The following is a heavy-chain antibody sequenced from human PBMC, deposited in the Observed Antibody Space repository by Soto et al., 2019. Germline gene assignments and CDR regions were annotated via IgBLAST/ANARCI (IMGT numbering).Heavy chain of an antibody. D-gene: IGHD3-10*01. V-gene: IGHV4-59*01. J-gene: IGHJ6*02. CDR3: ARDTYGSGSRHSYYYYYYGMDV. CDR1: GGSISSYY. Sequence: PSETLSLTCTVSGGSISSYYWSWIRQPPGKGLEWIGYIYYSGSTNYNPSLKSRVTISVDTSKNQFSLKLSSVTAADTAVYYCARDTYGSGSRHSYYYYYYGMDVWGQGTTVTV. CDR2: IYYSGST.